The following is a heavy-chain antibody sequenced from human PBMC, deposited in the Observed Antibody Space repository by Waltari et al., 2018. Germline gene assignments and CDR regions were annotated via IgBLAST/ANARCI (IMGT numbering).Heavy chain of an antibody. CDR3: ARDGEGLGNNWFDP. V-gene: IGHV1-2*02. CDR1: GYTFTGYY. J-gene: IGHJ5*02. D-gene: IGHD7-27*01. Sequence: QVQLVQSGAEVKKPGASVKVSSKASGYTFTGYYMPWVRQPPGQGLEWMGWINPNSGGTNYAQKFQGRVTMTRDTSISTAYMELSRLRSDDTAVYYCARDGEGLGNNWFDPWGQGTLVTVSS. CDR2: INPNSGGT.